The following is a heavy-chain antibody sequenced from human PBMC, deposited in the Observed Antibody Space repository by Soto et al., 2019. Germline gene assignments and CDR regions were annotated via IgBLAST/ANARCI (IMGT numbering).Heavy chain of an antibody. CDR3: AREDSIIIPAVSDF. CDR1: GFAFNNYG. CDR2: ISKSDYT. J-gene: IGHJ4*02. V-gene: IGHV3-21*01. Sequence: GGSLRLSCTVSGFAFNNYGINWARQAPGKGLEWVSSISKSDYTYYSDSVKGLFTISRDNAKNSVSLQMNTLGVEDTAVYYCAREDSIIIPAVSDFWGQGTLVTVSS. D-gene: IGHD2-2*01.